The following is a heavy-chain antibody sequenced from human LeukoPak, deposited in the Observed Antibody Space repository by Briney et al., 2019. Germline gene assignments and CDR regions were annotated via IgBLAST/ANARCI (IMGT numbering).Heavy chain of an antibody. CDR3: ARHLSQYYYDSSGLDAFDI. V-gene: IGHV5-51*01. D-gene: IGHD3-22*01. CDR1: GYSFTSYW. CDR2: IYPGGSDT. Sequence: GEPLKISCKGSGYSFTSYWIGWVRQMPGKGLEWMGIIYPGGSDTRYSPSFQGQVTISADKSISTAYLQWSSLKASDTAMYYCARHLSQYYYDSSGLDAFDIWGQGTMVTVSS. J-gene: IGHJ3*02.